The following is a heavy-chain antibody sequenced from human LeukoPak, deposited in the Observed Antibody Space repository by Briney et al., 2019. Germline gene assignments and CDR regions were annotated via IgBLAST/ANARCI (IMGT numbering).Heavy chain of an antibody. CDR2: INAGNGNT. V-gene: IGHV1-3*01. Sequence: GASVKVSRKASGYTFTSYAMHWVRQAPGQRLEWMGWINAGNGNTKYSQKFQGRVTITRDTSASTAYMELSSLRSEDTAVYYCARDPSDLLWFGELFVWFDPWGQGTLVTVSS. D-gene: IGHD3-10*01. CDR1: GYTFTSYA. J-gene: IGHJ5*02. CDR3: ARDPSDLLWFGELFVWFDP.